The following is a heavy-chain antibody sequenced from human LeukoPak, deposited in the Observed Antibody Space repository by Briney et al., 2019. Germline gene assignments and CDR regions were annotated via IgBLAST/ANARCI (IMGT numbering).Heavy chain of an antibody. CDR2: IYYSGST. V-gene: IGHV4-30-4*01. Sequence: SETLSLTCTVSGGSISSDAYHWSWIRQPPGKGLEWIGYIYYSGSTYYNPSLKSRVTISIDMSKNQFSLKLSSVAVADTAVYYCARRTRAASDDYWGQGTLVTVSS. CDR3: ARRTRAASDDY. J-gene: IGHJ4*02. D-gene: IGHD6-25*01. CDR1: GGSISSDAYH.